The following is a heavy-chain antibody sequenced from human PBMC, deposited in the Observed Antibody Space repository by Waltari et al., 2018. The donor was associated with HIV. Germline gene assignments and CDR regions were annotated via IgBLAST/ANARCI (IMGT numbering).Heavy chain of an antibody. CDR2: FPPHFRTA. J-gene: IGHJ4*02. CDR3: ARSLGTWGTVPFS. CDR1: GRTFKNFV. V-gene: IGHV1-69*01. D-gene: IGHD3-16*01. Sequence: QVQLTQSGAEVKKSGASLKLSCKDSGRTFKNFVISWLRQAPGQGLDWMGGFPPHFRTAKFAQKFHDRVTITADDSATTAYLDLRSLRSEDTATYYCARSLGTWGTVPFSWGQGTLVAVSS.